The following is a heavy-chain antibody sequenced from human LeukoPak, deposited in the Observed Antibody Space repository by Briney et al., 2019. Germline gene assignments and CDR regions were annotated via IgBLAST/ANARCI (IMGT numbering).Heavy chain of an antibody. Sequence: ASVKVSCKASGGTFSSYAISWVRQAPGQGLEWMGRIIPILGIANYAQKFQGRVTITADKSTSTAYMELSSLRSEDTAAYYCARSVRRGYDLGDGYFDHWGQGTLVTVSS. D-gene: IGHD5-12*01. CDR1: GGTFSSYA. CDR2: IIPILGIA. J-gene: IGHJ4*02. V-gene: IGHV1-69*04. CDR3: ARSVRRGYDLGDGYFDH.